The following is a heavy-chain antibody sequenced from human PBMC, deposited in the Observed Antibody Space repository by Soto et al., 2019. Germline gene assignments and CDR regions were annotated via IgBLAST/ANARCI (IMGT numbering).Heavy chain of an antibody. D-gene: IGHD6-19*01. CDR2: IYSDGST. CDR1: GFTVSGNY. CDR3: ARLPAGSYSSDWYYFDY. J-gene: IGHJ4*02. V-gene: IGHV3-53*01. Sequence: GGSLRLSCSASGFTVSGNYMSWVRQAPGKGLEWVSVIYSDGSTYYTDSVEGRFTISRDNSKNTLYLQMDSLRAEDTAVYYCARLPAGSYSSDWYYFDYWGQGTLVTVSS.